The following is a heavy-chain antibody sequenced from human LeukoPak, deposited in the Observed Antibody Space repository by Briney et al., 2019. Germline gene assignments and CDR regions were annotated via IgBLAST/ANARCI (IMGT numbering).Heavy chain of an antibody. V-gene: IGHV3-21*01. CDR1: GFTFSSYS. CDR3: ARDMDDPVEYYYYYMDV. CDR2: ISSSSSYI. D-gene: IGHD1-1*01. J-gene: IGHJ6*03. Sequence: GGSLRLSCAASGFTFSSYSMNWVRQAPGKGLEWVSSISSSSSYIYYADSVKGRFTISRDNAKNSLYLQMNSLRAEDTAVYYCARDMDDPVEYYYYYMDVWGKGTTVTVSS.